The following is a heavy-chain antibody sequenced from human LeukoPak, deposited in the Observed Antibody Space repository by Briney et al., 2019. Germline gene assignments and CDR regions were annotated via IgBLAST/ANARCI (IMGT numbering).Heavy chain of an antibody. CDR2: IYHSGST. CDR1: GGSISSYY. V-gene: IGHV4-59*01. D-gene: IGHD3-22*01. J-gene: IGHJ4*02. CDR3: ASYSYYYDSSGYFDY. Sequence: SETLSLTCTVSGGSISSYYWSWIRQPPGKGLEWIGYIYHSGSTNYNPSLKSRVTISVDTSKNQFSLKLSSVTAADTAVYYCASYSYYYDSSGYFDYWGQGTLVTVSS.